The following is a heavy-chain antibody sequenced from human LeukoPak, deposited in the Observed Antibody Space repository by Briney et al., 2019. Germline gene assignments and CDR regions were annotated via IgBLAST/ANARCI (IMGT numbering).Heavy chain of an antibody. J-gene: IGHJ6*03. V-gene: IGHV3-30*02. CDR3: AKDLTGNFDWSQSYYYYYMDV. Sequence: GGSLRLSCAASGFTFSSYGMHWVRQAPGKGLEWVAFIRYDGSNKYYGDSVKGRFTISRDNSKNTLYLQMNSLRAEDTAVYYCAKDLTGNFDWSQSYYYYYMDVWGKGTTVTISS. CDR2: IRYDGSNK. CDR1: GFTFSSYG. D-gene: IGHD3-9*01.